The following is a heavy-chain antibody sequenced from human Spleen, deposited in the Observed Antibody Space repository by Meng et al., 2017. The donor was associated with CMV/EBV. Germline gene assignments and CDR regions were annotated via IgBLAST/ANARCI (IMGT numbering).Heavy chain of an antibody. J-gene: IGHJ4*02. CDR3: ARADPELLGY. D-gene: IGHD1-26*01. CDR1: GYTFTGYY. CDR2: INPNSGGT. V-gene: IGHV1-2*02. Sequence: QVQLVQSGAEVKKPGASVKGFCKASGYTFTGYYMHWVRQAPGQGLEWMGWINPNSGGTNYAQKFQDRVTITRDRSMSTAYMELRSLRSDDTAVYYCARADPELLGYWGQGTLVTVSS.